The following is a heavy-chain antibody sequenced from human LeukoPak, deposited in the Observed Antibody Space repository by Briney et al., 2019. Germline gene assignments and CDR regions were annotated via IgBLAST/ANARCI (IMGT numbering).Heavy chain of an antibody. J-gene: IGHJ4*02. V-gene: IGHV3-21*01. CDR3: ARDSIAFRPIDY. CDR1: GFTFSTYS. Sequence: GGSLRLSCSASGFTFSTYSINWVRQAPGKGLEWVSSISSSSSYIYYADSVKGRFTISRDNAKNSLYLQMNSLRAEDTAVYYCARDSIAFRPIDYWGQGTLATVSS. CDR2: ISSSSSYI. D-gene: IGHD3-3*02.